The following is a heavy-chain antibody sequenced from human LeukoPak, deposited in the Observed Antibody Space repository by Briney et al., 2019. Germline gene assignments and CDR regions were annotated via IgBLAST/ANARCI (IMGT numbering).Heavy chain of an antibody. CDR3: ARHSGSGWQALGY. CDR1: GYTFSNYG. Sequence: ASVKVSCKATGYTFSNYGISWVRQAPGLGLEWMGWTSYNGNTNYAQKFQDRVTMTTDTSTTTAYMELRSLESDDTAVYYCARHSGSGWQALGYWGQGTLVTVSS. CDR2: TSYNGNT. V-gene: IGHV1-18*04. D-gene: IGHD6-19*01. J-gene: IGHJ4*02.